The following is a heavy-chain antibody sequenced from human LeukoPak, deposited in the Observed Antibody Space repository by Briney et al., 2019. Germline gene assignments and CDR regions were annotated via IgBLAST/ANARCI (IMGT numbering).Heavy chain of an antibody. V-gene: IGHV3-74*01. D-gene: IGHD5-24*01. Sequence: GGSLRLSCEASGFTFSSYWMHWVRQAPGKGLVWVSRINSDESSTTYADSVKGRFTISRDNAKNTLFLQMNSLRAEDTAVYYCARAKRDGYNCFDYWGQGTLDTVSS. CDR1: GFTFSSYW. CDR3: ARAKRDGYNCFDY. J-gene: IGHJ4*02. CDR2: INSDESST.